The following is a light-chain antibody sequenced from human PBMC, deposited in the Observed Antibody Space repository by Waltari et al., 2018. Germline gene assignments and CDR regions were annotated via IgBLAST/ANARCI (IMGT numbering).Light chain of an antibody. CDR2: AAS. Sequence: DIQMTQSPSSLSASVGDRVTITCRASQSISSYLNWYQQKAGNAPKLLIYAASSLQSGVPSMFNGSGSGTDFTLTISSLQPEDFATYYCQQSYSTPWTFGQGTKLEIK. J-gene: IGKJ1*01. V-gene: IGKV1-39*01. CDR1: QSISSY. CDR3: QQSYSTPWT.